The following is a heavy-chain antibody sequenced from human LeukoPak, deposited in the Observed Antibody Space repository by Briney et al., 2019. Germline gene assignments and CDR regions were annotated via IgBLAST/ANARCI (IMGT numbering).Heavy chain of an antibody. J-gene: IGHJ6*02. CDR3: AFTDSHMDV. CDR2: KQHGGST. D-gene: IGHD3-16*01. Sequence: SETLSLTCTVSGGSINSYSWSWLRQPPGKGLEWIEYKQHGGSTNYNSSLRSRLTISGDTSKNQISLKLNSATAADTAVYYCAFTDSHMDVWGQGTTVIVSS. V-gene: IGHV4-59*01. CDR1: GGSINSYS.